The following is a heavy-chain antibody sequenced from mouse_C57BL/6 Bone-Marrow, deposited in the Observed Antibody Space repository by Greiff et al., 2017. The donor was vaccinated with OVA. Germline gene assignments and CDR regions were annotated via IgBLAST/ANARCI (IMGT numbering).Heavy chain of an antibody. V-gene: IGHV5-15*04. CDR3: ARRGTGPFAY. CDR1: GFTFSDYG. D-gene: IGHD4-1*01. CDR2: ISNLAYSI. J-gene: IGHJ3*01. Sequence: EVNVVESGGGLVQPGGSLKLSCAASGFTFSDYGMAWVRQAPRKGPEWVAFISNLAYSIYYADTVTGRFTISRENAKNTLYLEMSSLRSEDTAMYYCARRGTGPFAYWGQGTLVTVSA.